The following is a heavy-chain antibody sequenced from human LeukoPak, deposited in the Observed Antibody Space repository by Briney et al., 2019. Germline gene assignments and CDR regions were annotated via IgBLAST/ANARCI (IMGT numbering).Heavy chain of an antibody. CDR1: GFTFSAYT. J-gene: IGHJ4*02. V-gene: IGHV3-21*01. CDR3: ARGSGSFFDS. Sequence: GGSLRLSCAASGFTFSAYTMNWVRQAPGKGLEWVSSTRSSSSYIYYTDSVKGRFTISRDNAKNSLYLQMNSLRVEDTAVYYCARGSGSFFDSWGQGTLVTVSS. D-gene: IGHD6-25*01. CDR2: TRSSSSYI.